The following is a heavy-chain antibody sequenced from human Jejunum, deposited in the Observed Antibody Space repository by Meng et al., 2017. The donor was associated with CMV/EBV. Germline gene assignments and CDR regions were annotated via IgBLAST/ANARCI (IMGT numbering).Heavy chain of an antibody. CDR3: VIVRNYNYDSSGHSLDF. J-gene: IGHJ4*02. V-gene: IGHV3-7*01. CDR1: FNIYW. D-gene: IGHD3-22*01. CDR2: IKNDGSEQ. Sequence: FNIYWMTLVRQAPGKGLEWVADIKNDGSEQNYVDSVKGRFTISRDNVRNSLYLQMNSLRVEDTAVYYCVIVRNYNYDSSGHSLDFWGQGTLVTVSS.